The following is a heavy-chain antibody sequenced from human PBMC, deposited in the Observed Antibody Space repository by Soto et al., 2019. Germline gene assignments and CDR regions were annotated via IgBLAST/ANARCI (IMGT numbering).Heavy chain of an antibody. CDR2: IKQDGSDK. CDR1: GFTFSSYW. CDR3: AKVKSLAGQE. Sequence: EVQLVESGGGLVQPGGSLRLSCAASGFTFSSYWMSWVRQAPGKGLEWVANIKQDGSDKYYVDSVKGRFTISRDNAKNSLYLQRNSLTAEDTARYYCAKVKSLAGQEWGQGTLVTVSS. J-gene: IGHJ4*02. V-gene: IGHV3-7*05. D-gene: IGHD6-6*01.